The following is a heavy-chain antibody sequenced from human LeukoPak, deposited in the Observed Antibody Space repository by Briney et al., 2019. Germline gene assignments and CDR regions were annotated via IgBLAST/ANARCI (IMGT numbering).Heavy chain of an antibody. CDR1: GDSINSYY. D-gene: IGHD5-24*01. CDR3: ARGRWLPNAFDI. V-gene: IGHV4-59*01. CDR2: IYYSGRT. Sequence: PSGTLSLTCTVSGDSINSYYWNWIRQPPGKGLEWIWYIYYSGRTDYNPSLKSRVTILVDTSKHNFSMKLKSVTAADTAVYFCARGRWLPNAFDIWGQGTMVTVFS. J-gene: IGHJ3*02.